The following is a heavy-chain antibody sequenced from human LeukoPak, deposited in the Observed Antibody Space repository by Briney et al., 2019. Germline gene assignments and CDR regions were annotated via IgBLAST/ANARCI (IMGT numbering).Heavy chain of an antibody. CDR1: GFAFSSYA. Sequence: PGGSLRLSCAASGFAFSSYAMHWVRQAPDKGLERVAVRSYDGSNKYSADSVKGGFTISRYNSKNTLYLQRNSLRAEDTAVYYCARDLDSSGWYYFDYWGQGTLVTVSS. J-gene: IGHJ4*02. V-gene: IGHV3-30-3*01. CDR2: RSYDGSNK. D-gene: IGHD6-19*01. CDR3: ARDLDSSGWYYFDY.